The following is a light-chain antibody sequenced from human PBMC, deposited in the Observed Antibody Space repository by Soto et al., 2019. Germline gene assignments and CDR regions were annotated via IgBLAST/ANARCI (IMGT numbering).Light chain of an antibody. J-gene: IGKJ2*01. Sequence: DIQMTQSPSSLPASVGDRVTLTCRARQSISTYLNWYQQKPGKAPKLLIYAASSLPSGVPSSLSGSGSVTDFTLTISSLQPEDFATYYCQQSYTIPYTFGQGTKLEIK. V-gene: IGKV1-39*01. CDR3: QQSYTIPYT. CDR2: AAS. CDR1: QSISTY.